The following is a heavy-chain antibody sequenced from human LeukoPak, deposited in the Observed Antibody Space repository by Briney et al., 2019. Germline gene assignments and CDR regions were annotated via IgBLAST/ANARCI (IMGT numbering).Heavy chain of an antibody. J-gene: IGHJ4*02. V-gene: IGHV3-64*02. CDR1: GLTFSSHA. CDR3: ARGGYYAASDI. Sequence: GGSLRLSCAASGLTFSSHAMHWVRQAPGKGLEYVSAIVSNGGNTYYADSVRGRFTISRDNSKDTVYLQMGSLRPEDAAVYYCARGGYYAASDIWGQGALVTVSS. CDR2: IVSNGGNT. D-gene: IGHD3-3*01.